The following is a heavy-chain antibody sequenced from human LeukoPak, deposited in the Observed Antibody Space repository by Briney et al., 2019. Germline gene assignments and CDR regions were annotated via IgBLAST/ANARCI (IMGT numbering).Heavy chain of an antibody. CDR1: GFTFSSYG. Sequence: RGSLRLSCAASGFTFSSYGMHWVRQAPGKGLEWVAVISYDGSNKYYADSVKGRFTISRDNSKNTLYLQMNSLRAEDTAVYYRAKDDRRWLQLLAYWGQGTLVTVSS. J-gene: IGHJ4*02. D-gene: IGHD5-24*01. V-gene: IGHV3-30*18. CDR3: AKDDRRWLQLLAY. CDR2: ISYDGSNK.